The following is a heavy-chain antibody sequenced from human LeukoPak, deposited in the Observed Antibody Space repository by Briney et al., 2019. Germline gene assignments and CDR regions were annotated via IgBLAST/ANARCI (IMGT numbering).Heavy chain of an antibody. Sequence: SETLSLTCSVSGASINEYYWTWIRQPPGKGLEWIGYLYHTEPSRYHPSLKTRVAMSLDTSKNQVSLKLRSVTAADTAVYCTRVVNGGHFDYWGQGTLVTVSS. CDR1: GASINEYY. CDR3: RVVNGGHFDY. J-gene: IGHJ4*02. CDR2: LYHTEPS. D-gene: IGHD2-8*01. V-gene: IGHV4-59*01.